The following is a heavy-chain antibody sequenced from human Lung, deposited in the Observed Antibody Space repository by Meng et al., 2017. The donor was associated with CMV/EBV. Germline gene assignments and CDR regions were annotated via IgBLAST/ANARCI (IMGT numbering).Heavy chain of an antibody. CDR2: IHHRGSS. Sequence: RGSTPALLKPSETLFLSCAVSGEYITNQNWWAWVSQPPGKGLEWIGEIHHRGSSAYNPSLKSRVSMSIDKSKNQFFLKLTSVTAADTTVYHCLRRSGGSVWGQGTLVTVSS. CDR3: LRRSGGSV. J-gene: IGHJ1*01. CDR1: GEYITNQNW. D-gene: IGHD3-10*01. V-gene: IGHV4-4*02.